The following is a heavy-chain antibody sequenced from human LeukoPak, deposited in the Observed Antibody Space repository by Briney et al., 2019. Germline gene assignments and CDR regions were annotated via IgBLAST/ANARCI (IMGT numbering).Heavy chain of an antibody. CDR2: IYYSGSS. CDR1: GGSISGYH. Sequence: SETLSLTCYVCGGSISGYHWSWIRQPPGKGLEWVGYIYYSGSSNYNPSLKSRVTISVDTSNNQFSLKLSSVTAADTAVYYCARVPRSYNYYYMDVWGKGTTVTVSS. CDR3: ARVPRSYNYYYMDV. V-gene: IGHV4-59*01. J-gene: IGHJ6*03.